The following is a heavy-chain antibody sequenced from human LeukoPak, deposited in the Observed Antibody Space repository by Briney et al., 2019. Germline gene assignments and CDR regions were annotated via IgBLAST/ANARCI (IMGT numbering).Heavy chain of an antibody. V-gene: IGHV3-48*03. D-gene: IGHD6-13*01. CDR3: ARDSSSWSFDY. Sequence: GGSLRHSCAASGFTFSSYEMNWVRQAPGKGLEWVSYISSSGSTIYYADSVKGRFTISRDNAKNSLYLQMNSLRAEDTAVYYCARDSSSWSFDYWGQGTLVTVSS. CDR1: GFTFSSYE. J-gene: IGHJ4*02. CDR2: ISSSGSTI.